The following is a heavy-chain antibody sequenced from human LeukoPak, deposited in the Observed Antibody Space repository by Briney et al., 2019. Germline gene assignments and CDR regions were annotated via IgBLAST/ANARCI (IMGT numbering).Heavy chain of an antibody. CDR2: IIPIFGTA. D-gene: IGHD2-15*01. Sequence: ASVKVSCKASGGTFSSYAISWVPQAPGQGLEWMGGIIPIFGTANYAQKFQGRVTITTDESTSTAYMELSSLRSEDTAVYYCARDRSPNCSGGSCYSDLDYWGQGTLVTVSS. CDR3: ARDRSPNCSGGSCYSDLDY. J-gene: IGHJ4*02. V-gene: IGHV1-69*05. CDR1: GGTFSSYA.